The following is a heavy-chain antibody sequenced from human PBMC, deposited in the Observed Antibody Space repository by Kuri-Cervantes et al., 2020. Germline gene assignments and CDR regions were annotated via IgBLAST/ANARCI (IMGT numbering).Heavy chain of an antibody. D-gene: IGHD3-16*01. J-gene: IGHJ4*02. CDR3: ARDSIVSGGAVPFDY. Sequence: ASVKVSCKASGYTFTGYYMHWVRQAAGQGLEWMGWINPNSGGTNYAQNLQGRVTMTTDTSTSTAYMELRSLRSDDTAVYYCARDSIVSGGAVPFDYWGQGTLVTVSS. CDR2: INPNSGGT. V-gene: IGHV1-2*02. CDR1: GYTFTGYY.